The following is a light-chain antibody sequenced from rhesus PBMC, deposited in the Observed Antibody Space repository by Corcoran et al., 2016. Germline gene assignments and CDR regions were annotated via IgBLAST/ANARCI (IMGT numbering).Light chain of an antibody. CDR3: LQYSSSPFT. CDR2: KAS. J-gene: IGKJ3*01. Sequence: DIQMTQSPSSLSASVGDTVTITCRASQSISSWLDWYQQNTGKAPKPLIYKASSLQSGVPSRFSGSGSGTDFTLTLSSLQPEDFATYYCLQYSSSPFTFGPGTKLDIK. V-gene: IGKV1-22*01. CDR1: QSISSW.